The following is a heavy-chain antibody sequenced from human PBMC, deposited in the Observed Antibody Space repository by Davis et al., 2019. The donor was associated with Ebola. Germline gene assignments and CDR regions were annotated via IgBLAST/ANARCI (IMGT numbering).Heavy chain of an antibody. D-gene: IGHD3-10*01. CDR1: GFTFSDYY. J-gene: IGHJ4*02. V-gene: IGHV3-11*01. CDR3: ARESATMAFDY. CDR2: ISSSGSTI. Sequence: GESLKISCAASGFTFSDYYMSWIRQAPGKGLEWVSYISSSGSTIYYADSVKGRFTISRDNAKNSLYLQMNSLRAEDTAVYYCARESATMAFDYWGQGTLVTVSS.